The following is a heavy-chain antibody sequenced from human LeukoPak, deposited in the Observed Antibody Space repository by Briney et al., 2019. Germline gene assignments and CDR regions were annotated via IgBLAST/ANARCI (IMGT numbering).Heavy chain of an antibody. D-gene: IGHD4-11*01. Sequence: SVKVSCKASGGSFSSYAISWVRQAPGQGLEWMGGIIPIFGTANYAQKFQGRVTITADESTSTGYMELSSLRSEDTAVYYCPSPGREEILHEYSNYAFEPPVGTYYYSGMDVWGQGTTVTVS. J-gene: IGHJ6*02. V-gene: IGHV1-69*13. CDR2: IIPIFGTA. CDR3: PSPGREEILHEYSNYAFEPPVGTYYYSGMDV. CDR1: GGSFSSYA.